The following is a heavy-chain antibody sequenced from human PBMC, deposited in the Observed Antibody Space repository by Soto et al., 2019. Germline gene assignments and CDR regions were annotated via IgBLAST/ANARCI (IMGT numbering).Heavy chain of an antibody. D-gene: IGHD3-10*01. J-gene: IGHJ6*02. CDR2: IYSDGTT. CDR3: ARDRSGSSGYYGMDV. V-gene: IGHV3-53*01. CDR1: GFTVSSNY. Sequence: GGSLRLSCAASGFTVSSNYMSWVRQAPGKGLEWVSVIYSDGTTYYADSVKGRFTISRDNSKNMLYLQMNSLRAEDTAVYYCARDRSGSSGYYGMDVWGQGTTVTVSS.